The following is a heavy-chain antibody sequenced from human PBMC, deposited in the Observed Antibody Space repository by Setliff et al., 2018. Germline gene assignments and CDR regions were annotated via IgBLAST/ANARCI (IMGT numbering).Heavy chain of an antibody. J-gene: IGHJ3*01. CDR1: GFTFSDYY. CDR2: ISNSSSSYT. Sequence: GGSLRLSCAASGFTFSDYYMIWIRQPPGKGLEWVSYISNSSSSYTNYADSVKGRFTISRDNAKNSLYLQMNSLGAEDTALYYCARAHRYFSDTSGYFYDQGRSAFDVWGQGTMVTVSS. V-gene: IGHV3-11*05. CDR3: ARAHRYFSDTSGYFYDQGRSAFDV. D-gene: IGHD3-22*01.